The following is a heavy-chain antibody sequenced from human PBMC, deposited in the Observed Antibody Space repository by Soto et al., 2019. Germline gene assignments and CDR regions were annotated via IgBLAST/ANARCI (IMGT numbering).Heavy chain of an antibody. J-gene: IGHJ5*02. D-gene: IGHD3-3*01. CDR1: GGSISSSSDY. Sequence: ASETLSLTCTVSGGSISSSSDYWGWIRQPPGKGLEWIGSIYYSGSTYYNPSLKSRVTISVDTPKNQFSLKLSSVTAADTAVYYCARHSFESPPYYDFWSGYKTKGNWFDPWGQGTLVTVSS. CDR3: ARHSFESPPYYDFWSGYKTKGNWFDP. CDR2: IYYSGST. V-gene: IGHV4-39*01.